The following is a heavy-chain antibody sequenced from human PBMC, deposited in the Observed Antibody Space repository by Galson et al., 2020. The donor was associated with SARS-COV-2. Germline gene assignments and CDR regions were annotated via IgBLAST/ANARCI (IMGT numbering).Heavy chain of an antibody. J-gene: IGHJ4*02. Sequence: GESLKISCAASGFTFSSYSMNWVRQAPGRGLEWVATISGRGGKTYYADSVKGQFTISRDNSKNTLYLQMSSLRADDTAAYYCARVDAAIVGVTTWGYFDYWGQGALVTVSS. CDR3: ARVDAAIVGVTTWGYFDY. CDR1: GFTFSSYS. D-gene: IGHD1-26*01. CDR2: ISGRGGKT. V-gene: IGHV3-23*01.